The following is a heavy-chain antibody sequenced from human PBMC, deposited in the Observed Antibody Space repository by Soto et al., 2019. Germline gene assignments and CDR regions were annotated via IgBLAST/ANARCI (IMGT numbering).Heavy chain of an antibody. Sequence: GESLKMSGQCSGFGFEITCLALLLQVPGKGLEWVGIIYAGDSDTRYSPSLEGQVTLTVDKSISTAYLQWSSLEDSDTATYYCARLERYFDRTGYLSAWGQGTLVTVS. CDR3: ARLERYFDRTGYLSA. CDR1: GFGFEITC. D-gene: IGHD3-9*01. CDR2: IYAGDSDT. V-gene: IGHV5-51*01. J-gene: IGHJ5*02.